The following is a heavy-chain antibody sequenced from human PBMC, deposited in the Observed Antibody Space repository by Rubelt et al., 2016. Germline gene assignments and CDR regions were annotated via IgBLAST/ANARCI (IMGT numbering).Heavy chain of an antibody. J-gene: IGHJ3*02. Sequence: QVQLQQWGAGLLKPSETLSLTCAVYGESFGYYYWSWIRQPPGKGLEWIGKINHSGSTNYNPSLKSRVTISVDTSKNQFSLKLSSVTAADTAVYYCATSPKLEDAFDIWGQGTMVTVSS. CDR2: INHSGST. CDR3: ATSPKLEDAFDI. V-gene: IGHV4-34*01. D-gene: IGHD3-10*01. CDR1: GESFGYYY.